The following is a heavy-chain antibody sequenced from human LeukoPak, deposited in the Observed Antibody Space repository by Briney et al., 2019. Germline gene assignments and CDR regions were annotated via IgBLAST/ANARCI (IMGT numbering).Heavy chain of an antibody. V-gene: IGHV4-59*12. J-gene: IGHJ5*02. Sequence: SETLSLTCTVSGGSITSYYWSWIRQPPGKGLEWIGYVYYSGSTNYNPSLKSRVTMSVDTSKNQFSLKLSSVTAADTAVYYCARDRVGCRSTSCYSWFDPWGQGTLVTVSS. CDR1: GGSITSYY. CDR2: VYYSGST. D-gene: IGHD2-2*01. CDR3: ARDRVGCRSTSCYSWFDP.